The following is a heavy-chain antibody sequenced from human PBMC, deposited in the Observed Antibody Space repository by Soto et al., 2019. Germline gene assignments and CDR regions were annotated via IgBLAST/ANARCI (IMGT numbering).Heavy chain of an antibody. D-gene: IGHD3-3*01. CDR2: ISGSGGST. Sequence: GGSLRLSCAASGFTFSSYAMSWVRQAPGKGLEWVSAISGSGGSTYYADSVKGRFTISRDNSKNTLYLQMNSLRAEDTAVYYCAKAEFLEWLTTPEPGDYWGQGTLVTVSS. V-gene: IGHV3-23*01. J-gene: IGHJ4*02. CDR3: AKAEFLEWLTTPEPGDY. CDR1: GFTFSSYA.